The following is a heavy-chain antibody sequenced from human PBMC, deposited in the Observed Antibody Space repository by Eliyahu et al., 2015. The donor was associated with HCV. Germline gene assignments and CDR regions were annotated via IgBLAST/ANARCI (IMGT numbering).Heavy chain of an antibody. D-gene: IGHD1-1*01. V-gene: IGHV4-61*01. Sequence: QVQLQESGPGLVRPSETLSLTCTVSGXSVNSGNYYWXXVRXPPGKGLEWVGYIHTRGTATYSPSLTSRVTMSMDTSKNQFSLKLRTMTAADTAVYFCTRSGFNNWHVDHWGQGLLVTVSS. CDR1: GXSVNSGNYY. CDR2: IHTRGTA. J-gene: IGHJ4*02. CDR3: TRSGFNNWHVDH.